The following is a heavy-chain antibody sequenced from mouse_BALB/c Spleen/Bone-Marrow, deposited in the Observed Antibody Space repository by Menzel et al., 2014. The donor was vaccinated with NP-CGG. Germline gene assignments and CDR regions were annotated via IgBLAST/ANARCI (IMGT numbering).Heavy chain of an antibody. Sequence: VKLVESGPELMKPGASVKISCKASGYAFSSSWMNWVKQRPGQGLEWIGRIYSGDGDTNYNGKFKGKATLTADKSSSTAYMQLSSLTSVDSAVYFCARWGITSYYFDYWGQGTTLTVSS. J-gene: IGHJ2*01. D-gene: IGHD2-4*01. CDR1: GYAFSSSW. CDR2: IYSGDGDT. CDR3: ARWGITSYYFDY. V-gene: IGHV1-82*01.